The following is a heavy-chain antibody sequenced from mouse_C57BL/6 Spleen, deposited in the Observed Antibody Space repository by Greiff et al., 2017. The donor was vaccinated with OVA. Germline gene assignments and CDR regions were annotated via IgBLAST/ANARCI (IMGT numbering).Heavy chain of an antibody. CDR1: GYTFTDYN. Sequence: EVQLQESGPELVKPGASVKIPCKASGYTFTDYNMDWVKQSHGKSLEWIGDINPNNGGTIYNQKFKGKATLTVDKSSSTAYMELRSLTSEDTAVYYCARSYSNYVGYAMDYWGQGTSVTVSS. J-gene: IGHJ4*01. CDR3: ARSYSNYVGYAMDY. V-gene: IGHV1-18*01. D-gene: IGHD2-5*01. CDR2: INPNNGGT.